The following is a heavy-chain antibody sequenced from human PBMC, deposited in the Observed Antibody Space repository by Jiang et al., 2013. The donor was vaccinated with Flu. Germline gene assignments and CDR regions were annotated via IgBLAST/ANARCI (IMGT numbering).Heavy chain of an antibody. CDR2: IYYTGST. CDR3: ARYSTVGYFDY. D-gene: IGHD4-23*01. V-gene: IGHV4-31*03. CDR1: GGSISSGGYY. Sequence: GPGLVKPSETLSLTCNVSGGSISSGGYYWNWIRQYPGKGLEWIAYIYYTGSTYYNPSLKSRVTISVDTSKNQFSLRLNSVTAADAAVYYCARYSTVGYFDYWGQGALVTVSS. J-gene: IGHJ4*02.